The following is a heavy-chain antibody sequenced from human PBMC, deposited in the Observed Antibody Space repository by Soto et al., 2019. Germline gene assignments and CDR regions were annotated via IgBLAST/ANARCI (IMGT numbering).Heavy chain of an antibody. V-gene: IGHV4-59*12. Sequence: SETLSLTCTVSGGSISSYYWSWIRQPPGKGLEWIGYIYYSGSTNYNPSLKSRVTISVDTSKNQFSLKLNSVTLEDTAVYYCARSWFGHQVHWFDSWGQGTLVTVSS. D-gene: IGHD3-16*01. J-gene: IGHJ5*01. CDR3: ARSWFGHQVHWFDS. CDR2: IYYSGST. CDR1: GGSISSYY.